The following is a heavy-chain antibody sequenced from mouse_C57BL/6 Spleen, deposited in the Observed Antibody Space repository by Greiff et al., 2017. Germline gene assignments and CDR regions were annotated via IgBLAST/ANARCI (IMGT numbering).Heavy chain of an antibody. V-gene: IGHV1-82*01. J-gene: IGHJ1*03. D-gene: IGHD2-5*01. Sequence: QVQLQQSGPELVKPGASVKISCKASGYAFSSSWMNWVKPRPGKGLEWIGRIYPGDGDTNYNGKFKGKATLTVDKSSSTAYMQLSSLTSEDSAVYFCARSHSNYEYFDVWGTGTTVTVSS. CDR1: GYAFSSSW. CDR3: ARSHSNYEYFDV. CDR2: IYPGDGDT.